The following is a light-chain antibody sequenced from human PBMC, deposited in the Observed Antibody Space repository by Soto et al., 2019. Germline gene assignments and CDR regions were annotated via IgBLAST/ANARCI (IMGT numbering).Light chain of an antibody. CDR1: ANVGTN. Sequence: IVMTQSPATLSVSPGERVTLSCRASANVGTNVAWYQQKPGQAPRLLIYDSSTRATGIPDTFSGSGSMTDFTLTISSLHPEESAVYYCQQYNNLGLSLGGGTKVEI. J-gene: IGKJ4*01. CDR3: QQYNNLGLS. V-gene: IGKV3D-15*01. CDR2: DSS.